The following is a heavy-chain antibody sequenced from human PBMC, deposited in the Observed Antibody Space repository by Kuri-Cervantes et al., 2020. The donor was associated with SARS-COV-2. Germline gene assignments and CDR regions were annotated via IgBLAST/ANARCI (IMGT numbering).Heavy chain of an antibody. D-gene: IGHD3-3*01. CDR1: GFTFSSYG. Sequence: GESLKISCAASGFTFSSYGMHWVRQAPGKGLEWVAFIRYDGSNKYYADSVKGRFNISRDNSKNTLYLQMNSLRAEDTAVYYCAKVSIRFLEWLYYMDVWGKGTTVTVSS. CDR3: AKVSIRFLEWLYYMDV. J-gene: IGHJ6*03. V-gene: IGHV3-30*02. CDR2: IRYDGSNK.